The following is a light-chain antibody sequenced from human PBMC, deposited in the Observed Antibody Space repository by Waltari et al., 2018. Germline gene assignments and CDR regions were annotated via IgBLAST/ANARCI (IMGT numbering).Light chain of an antibody. CDR3: QQDYSYPIT. CDR2: SAS. V-gene: IGKV1-6*01. Sequence: IQMTQSPSSLSASVGDTVTISCQASQDIDINLNWYQQKPGKAPKLLISSASSLQDGFPSRFSGSGSGTDFTLTITSLQPEDFATYYCQQDYSYPITFARGTKVEIK. CDR1: QDIDIN. J-gene: IGKJ4*01.